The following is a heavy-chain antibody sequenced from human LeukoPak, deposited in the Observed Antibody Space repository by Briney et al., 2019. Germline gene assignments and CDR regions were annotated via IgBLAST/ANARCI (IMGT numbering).Heavy chain of an antibody. CDR1: GFTVSSNY. V-gene: IGHV3-66*01. J-gene: IGHJ4*02. Sequence: GGSLRLSCAGSGFTVSSNYMSWVRQAPGKGPECVSVFYSGGDTYYADSVKGRFTISRDSSKNTLSLQMNSLRAEDTAVYYCARDFSSGWSRYFDYWGQGTLVTVSS. D-gene: IGHD6-19*01. CDR3: ARDFSSGWSRYFDY. CDR2: FYSGGDT.